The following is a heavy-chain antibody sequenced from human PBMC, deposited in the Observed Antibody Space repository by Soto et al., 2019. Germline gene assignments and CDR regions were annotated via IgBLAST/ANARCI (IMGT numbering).Heavy chain of an antibody. CDR3: ARDFFDSSDYTTNWFDP. Sequence: QLQLQESGPGQVKSSETLSLTCSVSGDSISNSRFYWAWIRQPPGEGLEWIGSIYHTGNAYYNPSLKSLVTISVDTSKNQFSLKLTSVTAADAALYYCARDFFDSSDYTTNWFDPWGQGTLVTVSS. D-gene: IGHD3-22*01. V-gene: IGHV4-39*01. CDR1: GDSISNSRFY. J-gene: IGHJ5*02. CDR2: IYHTGNA.